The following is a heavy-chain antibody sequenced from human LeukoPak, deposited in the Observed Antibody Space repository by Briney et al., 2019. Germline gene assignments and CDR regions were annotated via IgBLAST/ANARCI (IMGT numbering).Heavy chain of an antibody. Sequence: GGSLRLSCAASGFTFSSYSMNWVRQAPGKGLEWVSYISSSSSSTIYYADSVKGRFTISRDNAKNSLYLQMNSLRDEDTAVYYCARNLRDYYGSGSYDYWGQGTLVTVSS. D-gene: IGHD3-10*01. CDR3: ARNLRDYYGSGSYDY. J-gene: IGHJ4*02. CDR1: GFTFSSYS. V-gene: IGHV3-48*02. CDR2: ISSSSSSTI.